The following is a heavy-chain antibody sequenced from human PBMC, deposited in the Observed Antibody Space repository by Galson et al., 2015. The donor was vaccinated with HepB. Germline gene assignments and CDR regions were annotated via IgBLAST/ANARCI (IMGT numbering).Heavy chain of an antibody. D-gene: IGHD3-9*01. Sequence: SVKVSCKASKYTFTSYSMHWVRQAPGQRLEWMGWINAGNGNTKYSQKFQGRVTITRDTSASTAYMELSSLRSEDTAVYYCARVCYDILTGYYSCAFDIWGQGTMITVSS. CDR2: INAGNGNT. V-gene: IGHV1-3*01. CDR3: ARVCYDILTGYYSCAFDI. CDR1: KYTFTSYS. J-gene: IGHJ3*02.